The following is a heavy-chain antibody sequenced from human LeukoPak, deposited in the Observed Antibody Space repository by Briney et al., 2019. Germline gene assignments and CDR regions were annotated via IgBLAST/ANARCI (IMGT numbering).Heavy chain of an antibody. D-gene: IGHD5-12*01. CDR1: GFTFSSYS. CDR2: ISSSSSTI. J-gene: IGHJ4*02. CDR3: ARERGRGRPDY. Sequence: GGSLRLSCAVSGFTFSSYSMNWVRQAPGKGLEWVLYISSSSSTIYYAASVKGRFTISRDNAKNSLYLQMNSLRAEDTAVYYCARERGRGRPDYWGQGTLVTVSS. V-gene: IGHV3-48*04.